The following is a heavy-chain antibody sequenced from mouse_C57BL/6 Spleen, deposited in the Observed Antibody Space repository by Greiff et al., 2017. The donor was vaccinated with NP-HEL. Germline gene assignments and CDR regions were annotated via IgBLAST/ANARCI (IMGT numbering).Heavy chain of an antibody. J-gene: IGHJ4*01. V-gene: IGHV1-84*01. Sequence: QVHVKQSGPELVKPGASVKISCKASGYTFTDYYINWVKQRPGQGLEWIGWIYPGSGNTKYNEKFKGKATLTVDTSSSTAYMQLSSLTSEDSAVYFCARYYDYDEDYAMDYWGQGTSVTVSS. CDR3: ARYYDYDEDYAMDY. CDR1: GYTFTDYY. D-gene: IGHD2-4*01. CDR2: IYPGSGNT.